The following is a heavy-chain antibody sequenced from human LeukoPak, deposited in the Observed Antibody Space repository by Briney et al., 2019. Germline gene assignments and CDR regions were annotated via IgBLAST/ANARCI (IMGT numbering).Heavy chain of an antibody. V-gene: IGHV1-2*02. CDR2: IKPDTGDT. CDR3: ARDGNYHDTDNAFDI. CDR1: GYTFTGYY. D-gene: IGHD3-22*01. J-gene: IGHJ3*02. Sequence: GASVRVSCKASGYTFTGYYMNWVRQAPEEGLEWMGWIKPDTGDTRFGHNFQGRVTLTTDTSISTAYMELSRLRYDDTAIYYCARDGNYHDTDNAFDIWGQGTMVTVSS.